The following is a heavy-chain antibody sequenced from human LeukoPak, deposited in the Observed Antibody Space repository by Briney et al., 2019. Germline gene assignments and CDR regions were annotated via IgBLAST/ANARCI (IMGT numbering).Heavy chain of an antibody. CDR1: GFTVSSNY. V-gene: IGHV3-66*01. D-gene: IGHD3-10*01. CDR3: AILGELSYYGMDV. Sequence: PGGSLRLSCAASGFTVSSNYMSWVRQAPGKGLEWVSVIYSGGITYYADSVKGRFTISRDNSKNTLYLQMNSLRAEDTAVYYCAILGELSYYGMDVWGQGTTVTVSS. J-gene: IGHJ6*02. CDR2: IYSGGIT.